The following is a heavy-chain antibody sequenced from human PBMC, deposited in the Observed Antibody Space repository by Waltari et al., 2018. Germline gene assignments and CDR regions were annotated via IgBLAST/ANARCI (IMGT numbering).Heavy chain of an antibody. CDR1: GFTFSSYG. J-gene: IGHJ4*02. Sequence: QVQLVESGGGVVQPGRSLRLSCAASGFTFSSYGMHWLRQAPGKGLEWVAVISYDGSNKYYADSVKGRFTISRDNSKNTLYLQMNSLRAEDTAVYYCAKGRDYAGSFDYWGQGTLVTVSS. CDR3: AKGRDYAGSFDY. V-gene: IGHV3-30*18. D-gene: IGHD4-17*01. CDR2: ISYDGSNK.